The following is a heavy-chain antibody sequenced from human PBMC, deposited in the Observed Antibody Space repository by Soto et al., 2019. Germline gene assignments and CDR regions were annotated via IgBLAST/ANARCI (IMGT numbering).Heavy chain of an antibody. CDR3: ARGGVITLYYYGMDV. D-gene: IGHD3-10*01. CDR2: ISSSSSTI. Sequence: GGSLRLSCAASGFTFSSYSMNWVRQAPGKGLEGVSYISSSSSTIYYAGSGKGRFTISRDNAKNSLYLQMNSLRDEDTAVYYCARGGVITLYYYGMDVWGQGTTVTVSS. J-gene: IGHJ6*02. V-gene: IGHV3-48*02. CDR1: GFTFSSYS.